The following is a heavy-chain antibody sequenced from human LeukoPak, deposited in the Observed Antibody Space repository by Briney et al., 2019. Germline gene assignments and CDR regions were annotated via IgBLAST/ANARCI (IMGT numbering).Heavy chain of an antibody. CDR1: DDSISDYY. CDR2: FHNSGTS. V-gene: IGHV4-59*01. D-gene: IGHD6-6*01. J-gene: IGHJ3*02. Sequence: SETLSLTCTVSDDSISDYYRGWIRQPPGKGLEWIGYFHNSGTSTYNPSLKSRVTISVDTSKNQFSLKLSSVTAADTAVYYCARGGSSYAFDIWGQGTMVTVSS. CDR3: ARGGSSYAFDI.